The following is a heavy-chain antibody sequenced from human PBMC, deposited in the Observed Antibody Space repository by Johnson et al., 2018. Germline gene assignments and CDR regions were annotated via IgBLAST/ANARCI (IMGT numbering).Heavy chain of an antibody. CDR1: GFTFSRYW. Sequence: VQLVESGGRVLRPGGSLRLSCAASGFTFSRYWMHWVRQAPGKGLVWVSRMSSDGRTIHYADSVKGRLTISRDNAKNTLYLQINSLRADDTAVYYCARERGGSVSYGDAFDIWDQGTMVTVSS. D-gene: IGHD5-18*01. CDR3: ARERGGSVSYGDAFDI. CDR2: MSSDGRTI. J-gene: IGHJ3*02. V-gene: IGHV3-74*02.